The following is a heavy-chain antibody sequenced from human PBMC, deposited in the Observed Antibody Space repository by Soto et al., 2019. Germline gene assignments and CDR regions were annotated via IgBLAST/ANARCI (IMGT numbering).Heavy chain of an antibody. CDR3: AKDARGVLNY. V-gene: IGHV3-30*18. D-gene: IGHD3-10*01. Sequence: PGGSLRLSCAASGFTFSSYGMHWVRQAPGKGLEWVAVISYDGSNKYYADSVKGRFTISRDNSKNTLYLQMNSLRAEDTAVYYCAKDARGVLNYWGQGTLVTVSS. J-gene: IGHJ4*02. CDR1: GFTFSSYG. CDR2: ISYDGSNK.